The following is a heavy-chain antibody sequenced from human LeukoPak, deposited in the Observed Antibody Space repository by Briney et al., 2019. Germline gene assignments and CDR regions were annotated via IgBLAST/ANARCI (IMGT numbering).Heavy chain of an antibody. Sequence: GASVKVSCKASGYTFTSYGISWVRQAPGQGLEWMGWISAYNGNTNYAQKLQGRVTMTTDTSTSTAYMELRSLRSDDTAVYYCARGRSYYDSSGYPINYYFDYWGQGTLVTVSS. CDR2: ISAYNGNT. V-gene: IGHV1-18*01. D-gene: IGHD3-22*01. CDR3: ARGRSYYDSSGYPINYYFDY. CDR1: GYTFTSYG. J-gene: IGHJ4*02.